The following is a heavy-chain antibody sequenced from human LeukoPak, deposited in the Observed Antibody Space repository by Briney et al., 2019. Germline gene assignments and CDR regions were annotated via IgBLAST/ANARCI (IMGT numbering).Heavy chain of an antibody. Sequence: GGSLRLSCAASGFTFSSYWMHWVRQAPGKGLVWVSRINSDGSSTSYADSVKGRFTISRDNAKNTLYLQMNSLRAEDTAVYYCARGIRDCSRTTCYQPFDYWGQGALVTVSS. D-gene: IGHD2-2*01. J-gene: IGHJ4*02. V-gene: IGHV3-74*01. CDR3: ARGIRDCSRTTCYQPFDY. CDR1: GFTFSSYW. CDR2: INSDGSST.